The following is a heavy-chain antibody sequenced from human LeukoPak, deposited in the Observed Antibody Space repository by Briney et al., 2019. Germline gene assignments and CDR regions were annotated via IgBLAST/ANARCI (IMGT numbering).Heavy chain of an antibody. CDR1: GFTFSSYA. Sequence: GGSLRLSCAASGFTFSSYAMHWVRQAPGKGLEWVAVISYDGSNKYYADSVKGRFTISRDNSKDTLYLQMNSLRAEDTAVYYCARGKTTVTTSDWGQGTLVTVSS. CDR2: ISYDGSNK. J-gene: IGHJ4*02. V-gene: IGHV3-30-3*01. CDR3: ARGKTTVTTSD. D-gene: IGHD4-17*01.